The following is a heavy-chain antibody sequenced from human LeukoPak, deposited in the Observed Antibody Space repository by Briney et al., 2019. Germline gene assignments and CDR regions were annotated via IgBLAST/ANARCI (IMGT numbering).Heavy chain of an antibody. CDR1: GGSISSSSYY. CDR3: ARDPSWIQLWPRRGHWFDP. J-gene: IGHJ5*02. V-gene: IGHV4-39*07. CDR2: IYYSGST. D-gene: IGHD5-18*01. Sequence: SETLSLTCTVSGGSISSSSYYWGWIRQPPGKGLEWIGSIYYSGSTYYNPSLKSRVTISVDTSKSQFSLKLSSVTAADTAVYYCARDPSWIQLWPRRGHWFDPWGQGILVTVSS.